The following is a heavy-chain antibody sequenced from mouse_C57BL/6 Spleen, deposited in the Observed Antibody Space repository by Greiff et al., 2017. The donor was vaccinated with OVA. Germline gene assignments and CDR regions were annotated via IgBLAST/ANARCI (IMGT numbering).Heavy chain of an antibody. J-gene: IGHJ3*01. CDR2: IDPSDSET. CDR1: GYTFTSYW. D-gene: IGHD2-3*01. Sequence: QVQLQQSGAELVRPGSSVKLSCKASGYTFTSYWMHWVKQRPIQGLEWIGNIDPSDSETHYNPKFKDKATLTVDKSSSTAYMQLISLTSEDSAVYYGARDFGYDGYSVFAYWGQGTLVTVSA. CDR3: ARDFGYDGYSVFAY. V-gene: IGHV1-52*01.